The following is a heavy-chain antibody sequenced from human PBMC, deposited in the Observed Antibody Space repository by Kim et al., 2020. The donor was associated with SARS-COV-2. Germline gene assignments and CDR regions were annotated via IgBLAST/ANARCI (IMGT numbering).Heavy chain of an antibody. V-gene: IGHV4-61*02. Sequence: SETLSLTCTVSGGSISSGSYYWSWIRQPAGKGLEWIGRIYTSGSTNYNPSLKSRVTISVDTSKNQFSLKLSSVTAADTAVYYCARDKGCSSTSCYYYYGMDVWGQGTTVTVSS. CDR2: IYTSGST. CDR1: GGSISSGSYY. CDR3: ARDKGCSSTSCYYYYGMDV. J-gene: IGHJ6*02. D-gene: IGHD2-2*01.